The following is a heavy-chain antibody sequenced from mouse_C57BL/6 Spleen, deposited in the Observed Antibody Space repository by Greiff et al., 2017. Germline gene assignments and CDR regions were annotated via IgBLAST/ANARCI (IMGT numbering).Heavy chain of an antibody. CDR1: GFTFSSYA. CDR2: ISDGGSYT. Sequence: EVKLMESGGGLVKPGGSLKLSCAASGFTFSSYAMSWVRQTPEKRLEWVATISDGGSYTYYPDNVKGRFTISRDNAKNNLYLQMSHLKSEETAMYYCARDQYFDYWGQGTTLTVSS. V-gene: IGHV5-4*01. CDR3: ARDQYFDY. J-gene: IGHJ2*01.